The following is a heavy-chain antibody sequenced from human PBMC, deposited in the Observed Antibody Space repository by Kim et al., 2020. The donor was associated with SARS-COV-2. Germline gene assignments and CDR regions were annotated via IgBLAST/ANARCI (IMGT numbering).Heavy chain of an antibody. CDR2: ISSSGSTI. V-gene: IGHV3-48*03. CDR3: ASLEAGDIAAAGTFDY. J-gene: IGHJ4*02. CDR1: GFTFSSYE. D-gene: IGHD6-13*01. Sequence: GGSLRLSCAASGFTFSSYEMNWVRQAPGKGLEWVSYISSSGSTIYYADSVKGRFTISRDNAKNSLYLQMNSLRAEDTAVYYCASLEAGDIAAAGTFDYWGQGTLVTVSS.